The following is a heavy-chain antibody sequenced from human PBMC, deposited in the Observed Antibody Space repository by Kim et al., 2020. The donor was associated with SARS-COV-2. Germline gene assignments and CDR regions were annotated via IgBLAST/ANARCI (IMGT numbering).Heavy chain of an antibody. CDR3: ARESSGTYYFDY. V-gene: IGHV3-33*01. D-gene: IGHD1-26*01. Sequence: GGSLRLSCAASGFTFSSYGMHWVRQAPGKGLEWVAVIWYDGSNKYYADSVKGRFTISRDNSKNTLYLQMNSLRAEDTAVYYCARESSGTYYFDYWGQGTLVTVSS. J-gene: IGHJ4*02. CDR1: GFTFSSYG. CDR2: IWYDGSNK.